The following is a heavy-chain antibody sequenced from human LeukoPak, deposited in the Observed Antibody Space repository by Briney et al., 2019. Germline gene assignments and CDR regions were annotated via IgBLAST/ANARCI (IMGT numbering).Heavy chain of an antibody. CDR1: GSTFSSNG. V-gene: IGHV3-30*18. CDR2: ISDDGSYA. J-gene: IGHJ5*02. CDR3: AKAGGLRKLPFDP. Sequence: GRSLRLSCAASGSTFSSNGMHWLRQAPGRGLEWVAVISDDGSYAYYADSVKGRFTISRDNSKNTLYLQMNSLRDEDTAVYYCAKAGGLRKLPFDPWGQGTLVTVSS. D-gene: IGHD4-17*01.